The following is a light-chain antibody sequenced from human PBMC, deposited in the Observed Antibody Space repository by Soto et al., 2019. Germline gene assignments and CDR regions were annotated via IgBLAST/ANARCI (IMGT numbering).Light chain of an antibody. V-gene: IGKV1-39*01. CDR2: AAS. Sequence: DIQMIQSPSSLSASVGDRVTITCRASQSISSYLNWYQQKPGKAPKLLIYAASSLQSGVPSRFSGSGSGTDFTLIIAGLQPEDSASYFCQQSISAPLTFGGGTKVDIK. CDR3: QQSISAPLT. CDR1: QSISSY. J-gene: IGKJ4*01.